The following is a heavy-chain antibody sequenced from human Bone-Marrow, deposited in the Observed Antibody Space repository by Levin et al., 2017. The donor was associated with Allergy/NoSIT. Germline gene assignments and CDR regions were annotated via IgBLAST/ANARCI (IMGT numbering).Heavy chain of an antibody. CDR2: IFYSGNT. V-gene: IGHV4-39*01. Sequence: PGGSLRLSCTVSGDSIRSSTFYWGWIRQSPGKGLEWIGSIFYSGNTYYNPSLKSRVTISVDSSKDQFSLNLSSVTAADTAVYYCARVRSLTVLDNSGFWSRGYLDYWGQGALVTVSS. CDR3: ARVRSLTVLDNSGFWSRGYLDY. CDR1: GDSIRSSTFY. D-gene: IGHD3-22*01. J-gene: IGHJ4*02.